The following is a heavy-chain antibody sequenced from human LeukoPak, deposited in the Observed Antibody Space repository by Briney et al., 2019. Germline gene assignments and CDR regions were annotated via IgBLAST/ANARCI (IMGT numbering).Heavy chain of an antibody. J-gene: IGHJ4*02. D-gene: IGHD5-18*01. V-gene: IGHV4-34*01. CDR1: GGSFSGYY. CDR3: ARGNSYGSVYFDY. Sequence: SATLSLTCAVYGGSFSGYYWSWIRQAPGKGLEWIGEINHSGSTNYNPSLKSRVTISVDTSKNQFSLKLSSVTAADTALYYCARGNSYGSVYFDYWGQGTLVTVSS. CDR2: INHSGST.